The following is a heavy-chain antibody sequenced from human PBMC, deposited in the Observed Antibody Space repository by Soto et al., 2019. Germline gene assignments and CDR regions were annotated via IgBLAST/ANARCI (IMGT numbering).Heavy chain of an antibody. Sequence: SETLSLTCAVYGGSFSGYYWSWIRQPPGKGLEWIGEINHSGSTNYNPSLKSRVTISVDTSKNQFSLKLSSVTAADTAVYYCARARGPLLGYCSGGSCRYFDYWGQGTLVTVSS. J-gene: IGHJ4*02. CDR3: ARARGPLLGYCSGGSCRYFDY. D-gene: IGHD2-15*01. CDR1: GGSFSGYY. CDR2: INHSGST. V-gene: IGHV4-34*01.